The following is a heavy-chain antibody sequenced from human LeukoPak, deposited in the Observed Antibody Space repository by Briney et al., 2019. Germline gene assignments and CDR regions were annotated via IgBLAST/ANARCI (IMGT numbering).Heavy chain of an antibody. V-gene: IGHV4-61*02. CDR1: GSSISSGVYY. CDR3: ARGRINYYMDV. D-gene: IGHD3-3*02. Sequence: SETLSLTCTVSGSSISSGVYYWSWIRQPAGKGLEWIGRIYTSGTTNYNPSLKSRVTMSVDTSKNQFSLKLSSVTAADTAMYYCARGRINYYMDVWGKGTTVTISS. J-gene: IGHJ6*03. CDR2: IYTSGTT.